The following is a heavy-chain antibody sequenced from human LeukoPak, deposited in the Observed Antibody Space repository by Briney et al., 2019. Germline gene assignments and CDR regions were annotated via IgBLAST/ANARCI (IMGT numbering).Heavy chain of an antibody. V-gene: IGHV3-7*01. J-gene: IGHJ1*01. CDR1: GFTFSSYW. D-gene: IGHD4-11*01. CDR3: ATYSTRNAREFQS. Sequence: GGSLRLSCAASGFTFSSYWMSWVRQAPGKGLEWVANIKQDGSEKYYVDSVKGRFTISRDNAKNSLYLQMNSLRAEDTAVYYCATYSTRNAREFQSWGQGTLVTVSS. CDR2: IKQDGSEK.